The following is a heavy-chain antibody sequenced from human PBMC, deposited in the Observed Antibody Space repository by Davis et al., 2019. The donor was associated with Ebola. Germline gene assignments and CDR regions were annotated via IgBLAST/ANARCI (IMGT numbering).Heavy chain of an antibody. V-gene: IGHV1-69*13. Sequence: SSVPVSCKASVCPFRSYAISWVRQAPGQGLEWMGVIIPIFGTANYAQKFQGRVTITADESTSTDYMELSSVRSEDTAVYYCARPPNRESIYYYYGMDVWGQGTTVTVSS. J-gene: IGHJ6*02. CDR1: VCPFRSYA. CDR3: ARPPNRESIYYYYGMDV. CDR2: IIPIFGTA. D-gene: IGHD3-10*01.